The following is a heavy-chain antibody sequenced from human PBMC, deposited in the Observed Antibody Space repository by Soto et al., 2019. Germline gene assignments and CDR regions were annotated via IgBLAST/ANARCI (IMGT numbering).Heavy chain of an antibody. CDR2: INAVNGNT. Sequence: GASVKVSCKASGYTFTSYAMHWVRQAPGQRLEWMGWINAVNGNTKYSQKFQDRVTITRDTSASTAYMELSSLTSEDTAVYYCARVRESRSRDWYNCFDYWGQGTLVTVSS. V-gene: IGHV1-3*01. D-gene: IGHD6-19*01. CDR3: ARVRESRSRDWYNCFDY. J-gene: IGHJ4*02. CDR1: GYTFTSYA.